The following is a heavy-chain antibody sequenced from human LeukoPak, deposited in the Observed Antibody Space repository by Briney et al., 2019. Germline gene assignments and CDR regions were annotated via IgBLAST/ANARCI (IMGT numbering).Heavy chain of an antibody. V-gene: IGHV3-21*01. CDR3: AREGFINQFDY. D-gene: IGHD1-14*01. CDR1: GLTFNNYA. Sequence: GGSLRLSCAVSGLTFNNYAMSWVRQAPGKGLEWVSSISSSNNYIYYADSVKGRFTVSRDNAKNSLYLQLNSLRAEDTAVYYCAREGFINQFDYWGQGTLVTVSS. CDR2: ISSSNNYI. J-gene: IGHJ4*02.